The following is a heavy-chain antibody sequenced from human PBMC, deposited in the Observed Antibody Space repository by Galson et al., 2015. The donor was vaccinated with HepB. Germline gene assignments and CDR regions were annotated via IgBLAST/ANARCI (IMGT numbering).Heavy chain of an antibody. J-gene: IGHJ4*02. CDR2: IKQDGSEK. D-gene: IGHD1-14*01. CDR1: RLVISRSW. Sequence: SLRLSCAASRLVISRSWTSWVRQAPGTGLEWVANIKQDGSEKYYVDSVKGRFTISRDNAKNSLYLQMNSLRAEDTAVYYCYAGHYFDSWGQGTLVTVSS. CDR3: YAGHYFDS. V-gene: IGHV3-7*01.